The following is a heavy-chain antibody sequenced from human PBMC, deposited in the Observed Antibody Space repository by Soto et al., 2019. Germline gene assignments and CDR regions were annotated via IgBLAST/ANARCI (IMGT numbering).Heavy chain of an antibody. CDR3: ARVYYDSSGYPNWFDP. CDR1: GGSISSSNW. V-gene: IGHV4-4*02. CDR2: LYHSGST. J-gene: IGHJ5*02. D-gene: IGHD3-22*01. Sequence: QVQLQESGPGLVKPSGTLSLTCAVSGGSISSSNWWSWVRQPPGKGLEWIGELYHSGSTNYTPSLKSRVTISVDKTKNQFSLKLSSVTAADTAVYYCARVYYDSSGYPNWFDPWGQGTLVTVSS.